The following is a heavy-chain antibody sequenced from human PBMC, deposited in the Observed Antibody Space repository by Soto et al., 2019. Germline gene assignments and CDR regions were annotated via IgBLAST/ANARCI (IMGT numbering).Heavy chain of an antibody. CDR1: GITFTTYA. CDR3: AGDYLRLNALNGNFYSFGMDV. CDR2: IAANVTNR. J-gene: IGHJ6*02. V-gene: IGHV3-23*01. Sequence: QSGGSLSLSCAAPGITFTTYAMSWVRQAPGKGLEWVSTIAANVTNRHYADFVKGRFTISRDNSKNTLSLQMNSLRVEDTAIYYCAGDYLRLNALNGNFYSFGMDVWGQGTAVTVSS. D-gene: IGHD4-17*01.